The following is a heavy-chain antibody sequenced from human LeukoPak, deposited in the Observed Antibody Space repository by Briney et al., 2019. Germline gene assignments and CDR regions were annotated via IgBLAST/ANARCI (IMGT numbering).Heavy chain of an antibody. CDR2: INAGNGNT. V-gene: IGHV1-3*01. D-gene: IGHD2-2*01. CDR3: ASRRQYCSTTSCSATFDI. J-gene: IGHJ3*02. CDR1: GYTFTTYA. Sequence: GASGKVSCKASGYTFTTYAMHWVRQAPGQRLEWMGWINAGNGNTKYSQKFQGRVTITRDTSASTAYMELSSLRSEDTAVYYCASRRQYCSTTSCSATFDIWGQGTMVTVSS.